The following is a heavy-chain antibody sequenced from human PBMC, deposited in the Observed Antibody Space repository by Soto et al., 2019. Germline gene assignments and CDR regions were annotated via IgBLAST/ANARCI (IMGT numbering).Heavy chain of an antibody. J-gene: IGHJ4*02. V-gene: IGHV4-34*01. CDR3: ATYPKYSSQPDY. CDR2: INHSGST. D-gene: IGHD5-18*01. CDR1: GGSFSGYY. Sequence: PSETLSLTCAVYGGSFSGYYWSWIRQPPGKGLEWIGEINHSGSTNCNPSLKSRVTISVDTSKNQFSLKLSSVTAADTAVYYCATYPKYSSQPDYWGQGTLVTVSS.